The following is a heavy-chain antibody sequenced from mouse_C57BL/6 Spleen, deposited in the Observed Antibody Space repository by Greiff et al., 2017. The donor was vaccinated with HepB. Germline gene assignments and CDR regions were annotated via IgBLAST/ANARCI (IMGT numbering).Heavy chain of an antibody. CDR3: ARRYDGYYTWFAY. D-gene: IGHD2-3*01. J-gene: IGHJ3*01. CDR2: ISSGSSTI. CDR1: GFTFSDYG. Sequence: EVKVVESGGGLVKPGGSLKLSCAASGFTFSDYGMHWVRQAPEKGLEWVAYISSGSSTIYYADTVKGRFTISRDNAKNTLFLQMTSLRSEDTAMYYCARRYDGYYTWFAYWGQGTLVTVSA. V-gene: IGHV5-17*01.